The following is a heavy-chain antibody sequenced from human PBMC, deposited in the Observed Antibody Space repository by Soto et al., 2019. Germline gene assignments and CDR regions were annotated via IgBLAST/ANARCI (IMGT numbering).Heavy chain of an antibody. CDR1: GYSFSNYW. CDR2: TDPYDSQT. D-gene: IGHD3-16*01. Sequence: PGESLKISCTGSGYSFSNYWINWVRQMPGKGLGWMGRTDPYDSQTKYSPSFQGHVTLSTDKSIATAYLQWSSLKASDTAMYYCAREAYTFGRTSYGMDVWGQGTMVTVSS. CDR3: AREAYTFGRTSYGMDV. J-gene: IGHJ6*02. V-gene: IGHV5-10-1*01.